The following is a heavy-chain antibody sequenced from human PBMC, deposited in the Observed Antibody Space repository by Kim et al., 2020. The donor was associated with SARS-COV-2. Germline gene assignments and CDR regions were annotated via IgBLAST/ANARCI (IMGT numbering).Heavy chain of an antibody. CDR2: IKQDGSEK. V-gene: IGHV3-7*01. Sequence: GGSLRLSCVPSGFTFSSYWMSWVRQAPGKGLEWVANIKQDGSEKNYVDSVKGRFSISRDNVKNSLYLQMDSLRAEDTAVYYCARGLRDGERDNSCYRPF. J-gene: IGHJ3*01. CDR1: GFTFSSYW. D-gene: IGHD1-1*01. CDR3: ARGLRDGERDNSCYRPF.